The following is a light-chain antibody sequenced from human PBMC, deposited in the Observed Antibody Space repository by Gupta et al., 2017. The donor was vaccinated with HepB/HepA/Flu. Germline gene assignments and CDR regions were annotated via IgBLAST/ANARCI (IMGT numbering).Light chain of an antibody. V-gene: IGKV2-30*01. CDR3: MRGKHWT. CDR1: ESLIYSDGDTY. J-gene: IGKJ1*01. CDR2: KVS. Sequence: DVVMTQSPLSLPVTLGQPASISCRSSESLIYSDGDTYLNWFPQRPGQSPRRLIYKVSNRESGVPDRFSGSGSGIDFTMKVSRVDAEEGGVYFCMRGKHWTFGQGTKVEIK.